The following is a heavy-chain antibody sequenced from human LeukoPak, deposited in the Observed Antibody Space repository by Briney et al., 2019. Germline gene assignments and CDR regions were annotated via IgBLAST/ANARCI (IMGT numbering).Heavy chain of an antibody. CDR1: GFTFSSYA. J-gene: IGHJ3*02. CDR2: ISGSGGST. Sequence: PGGSLRLSCAASGFTFSSYAMSWVRQAPGKGLEWVSAISGSGGSTYYADSVKGRFTTSRDNSKNTLYLQMNGLRAEDAAVYYCAKVRTAMVIEAFDIWGQGTMVTVSS. V-gene: IGHV3-23*01. CDR3: AKVRTAMVIEAFDI. D-gene: IGHD5-18*01.